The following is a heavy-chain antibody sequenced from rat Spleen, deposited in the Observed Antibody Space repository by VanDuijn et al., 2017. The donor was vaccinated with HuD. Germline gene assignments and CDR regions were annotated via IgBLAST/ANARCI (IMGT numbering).Heavy chain of an antibody. CDR2: IWGNGNT. V-gene: IGHV2S61*01. CDR1: GFSLTSYS. D-gene: IGHD1-4*01. Sequence: VQLQESGPGPVQPSETLSLTCTVSGFSLTSYSMHWVRQPPGKGLGWMGVIWGNGNTNYNSAPKSRLSISRDTSKSQVFLKMNSLQTEDTAMYFCASGILDFWGQGVMVTVSS. CDR3: ASGILDF. J-gene: IGHJ2*01.